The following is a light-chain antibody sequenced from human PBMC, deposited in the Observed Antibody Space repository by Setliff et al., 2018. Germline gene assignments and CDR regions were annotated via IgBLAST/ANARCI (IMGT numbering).Light chain of an antibody. CDR2: EVS. Sequence: QSALTQPASVSGSPGQSITISCTGTSSDVGAYNYVSWYQQHPGKAPKLMIYEVSNRPSGVSNRFSGPKSGNTASLTISGLQAEDEADYYCTSYTSINTLLYIFGTGTKVTVL. CDR1: SSDVGAYNY. J-gene: IGLJ1*01. CDR3: TSYTSINTLLYI. V-gene: IGLV2-14*01.